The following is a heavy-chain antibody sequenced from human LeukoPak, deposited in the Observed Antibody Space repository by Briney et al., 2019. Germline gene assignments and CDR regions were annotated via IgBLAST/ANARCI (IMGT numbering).Heavy chain of an antibody. V-gene: IGHV4-59*04. D-gene: IGHD2-2*01. Sequence: PSETLSLTCIVSGGSISSYYWSWIRQPPGKGLEWIGNIYYSGSTWNNPSLKSRVTTSVDTSKNQFSLKVTSVTAADTAVYYCATVVPAARFAYWGQGILVTVSS. CDR3: ATVVPAARFAY. CDR2: IYYSGST. J-gene: IGHJ4*02. CDR1: GGSISSYY.